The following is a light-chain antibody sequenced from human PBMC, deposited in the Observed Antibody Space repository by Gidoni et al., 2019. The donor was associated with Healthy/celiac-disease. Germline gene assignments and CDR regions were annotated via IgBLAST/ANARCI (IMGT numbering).Light chain of an antibody. CDR1: QDISNY. J-gene: IGKJ2*01. Sequence: DIQMTQSPSSLSASVGDRVTITCQASQDISNYLNWYQQKPGKAPKLLIYDASNLEKGVPSRFSGSGSGTDFTFTISSLQPEDIATYYCQQYDNLPPHFGQXTKLEIK. CDR3: QQYDNLPPH. CDR2: DAS. V-gene: IGKV1-33*01.